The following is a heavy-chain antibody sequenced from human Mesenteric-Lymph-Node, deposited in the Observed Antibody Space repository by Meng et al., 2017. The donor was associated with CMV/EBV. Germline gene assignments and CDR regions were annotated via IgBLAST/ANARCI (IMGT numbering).Heavy chain of an antibody. CDR2: ISGSGGST. CDR3: ARDGGSYYQDFDY. CDR1: GFTFSNYA. Sequence: GGSLRLSCAASGFTFSNYAMSWVRQGPGKGLEWVSGISGSGGSTYYADSVKGRFTISRDNAKNTLYLQMNSLRAEDTAVYYCARDGGSYYQDFDYWGQGTLVTVSS. D-gene: IGHD1-26*01. J-gene: IGHJ4*02. V-gene: IGHV3-23*01.